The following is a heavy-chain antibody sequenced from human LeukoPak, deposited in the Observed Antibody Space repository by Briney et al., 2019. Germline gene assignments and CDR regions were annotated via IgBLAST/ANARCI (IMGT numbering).Heavy chain of an antibody. CDR2: IYTSGST. V-gene: IGHV4-61*02. D-gene: IGHD6-6*01. CDR1: GGSISSGSYY. J-gene: IGHJ3*01. Sequence: MASETLSLTCTVSGGSISSGSYYWSWIRQPAGKGLEWIGRIYTSGSTNYNPSLKSRVTISVDTSKNQFSLKLSSVTAADTAVYYCAKVYSSSSRDAFDVWGPGTMVTVSS. CDR3: AKVYSSSSRDAFDV.